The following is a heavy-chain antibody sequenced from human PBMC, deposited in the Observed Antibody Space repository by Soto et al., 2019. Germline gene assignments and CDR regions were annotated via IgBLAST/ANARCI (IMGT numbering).Heavy chain of an antibody. J-gene: IGHJ6*02. D-gene: IGHD6-13*01. CDR1: GGSIISYY. Sequence: SETLSLTCTVSGGSIISYYWSWIRQPPGKGLEWIGYIYYSGSTNYNPSLKSRVTISVDTSKNQFSLKLSSVPAADTAVYYCARVGDGYYSSSWYVIGDYYYVMDVWGQGTTVTVSS. CDR2: IYYSGST. V-gene: IGHV4-59*01. CDR3: ARVGDGYYSSSWYVIGDYYYVMDV.